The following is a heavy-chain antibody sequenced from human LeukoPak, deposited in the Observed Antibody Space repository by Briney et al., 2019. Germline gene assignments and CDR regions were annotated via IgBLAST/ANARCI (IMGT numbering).Heavy chain of an antibody. D-gene: IGHD3-16*01. J-gene: IGHJ5*02. CDR3: ARRAGGLARNNWFDP. CDR2: IYSGGST. CDR1: GFTFSSYS. Sequence: GGSLRLSCAASGFTFSSYSMNWVRQAPGKGLAWVSLIYSGGSTYYADSVKGRFTISRDNSKNTLYLQMNGLRAEDTAVYYCARRAGGLARNNWFDPWGQGTLVTVSS. V-gene: IGHV3-66*01.